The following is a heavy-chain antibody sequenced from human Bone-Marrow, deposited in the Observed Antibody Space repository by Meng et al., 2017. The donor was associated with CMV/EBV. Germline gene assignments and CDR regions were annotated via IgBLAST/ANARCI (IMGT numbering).Heavy chain of an antibody. D-gene: IGHD5-24*01. CDR2: IYYSGST. V-gene: IGHV4-61*01. CDR1: GGSVSSGSYY. J-gene: IGHJ4*02. CDR3: AIRRDGYNTYYFEY. Sequence: GSLRLSCTVSGGSVSSGSYYWSWIRQPPEKGLEWIGYIYYSGSTNYNPSLKSRVTISVDTSKNQFSLKLSSVTAADTAVYYCAIRRDGYNTYYFEYWGQGALVTVAS.